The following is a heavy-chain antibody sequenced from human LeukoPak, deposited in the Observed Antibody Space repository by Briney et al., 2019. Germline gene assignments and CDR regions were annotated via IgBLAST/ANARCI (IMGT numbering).Heavy chain of an antibody. Sequence: GGSLRLSCAASGFTFSIYAMYWVRQVPGKGLEWVSIINDSGGSTYYSDSVKGRFTISRDNSKNTLCLQMSSLRAEDTAVYFCAKGRSDWYLSDLDYWGQGNLVTVSS. V-gene: IGHV3-23*01. CDR1: GFTFSIYA. J-gene: IGHJ4*02. D-gene: IGHD6-19*01. CDR2: INDSGGST. CDR3: AKGRSDWYLSDLDY.